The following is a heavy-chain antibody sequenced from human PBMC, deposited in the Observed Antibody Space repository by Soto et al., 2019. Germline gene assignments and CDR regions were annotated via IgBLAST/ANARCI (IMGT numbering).Heavy chain of an antibody. J-gene: IGHJ4*02. CDR2: ISSSGSTI. CDR3: ARDLGIGNQLLFYY. V-gene: IGHV3-48*03. Sequence: GSLRLSCAASGXTFSSYYMNCVRQAPGKGLEWVSYISSSGSTIYYADSVKGRFTISRDNAKNSLYLQMNSMRAEDTAVYYCARDLGIGNQLLFYYWGQGTLVTVSS. CDR1: GXTFSSYY. D-gene: IGHD2-2*01.